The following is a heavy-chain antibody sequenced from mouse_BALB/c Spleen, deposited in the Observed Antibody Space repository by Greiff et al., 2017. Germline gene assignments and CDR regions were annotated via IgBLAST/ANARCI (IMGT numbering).Heavy chain of an antibody. CDR1: GFTFSSYA. D-gene: IGHD2-4*01. J-gene: IGHJ3*01. V-gene: IGHV5-9-4*01. Sequence: EVKLMESGGGLVKPGGSLKLSCAASGFTFSSYAMSWVRQSPEKRLEWVAEISSGGSYTYYPDTVTGRFTISRDNAKNTLYLEMSSLRSEDTAMYYCAGDYDDVSWFAYWGQGTLVTVSA. CDR3: AGDYDDVSWFAY. CDR2: ISSGGSYT.